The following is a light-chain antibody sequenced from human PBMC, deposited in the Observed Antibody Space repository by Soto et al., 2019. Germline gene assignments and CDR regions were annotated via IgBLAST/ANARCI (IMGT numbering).Light chain of an antibody. CDR3: QQYYSTPT. CDR1: QSVLYSSNNKNY. V-gene: IGKV4-1*01. CDR2: WAS. J-gene: IGKJ1*01. Sequence: IVMTPYPESLAVSLGERATINCKSSQSVLYSSNNKNYLAWYQQKPGQPPKLLIYWASTRESGVPDRFSGSGSETDFTLTISSLQAEDVTFYYCQQYYSTPTFGQGTKVDIK.